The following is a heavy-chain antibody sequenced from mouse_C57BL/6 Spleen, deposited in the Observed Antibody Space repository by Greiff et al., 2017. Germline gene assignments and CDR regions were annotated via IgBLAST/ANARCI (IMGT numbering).Heavy chain of an antibody. CDR2: IDPNSGGP. D-gene: IGHD1-1*01. J-gene: IGHJ2*01. CDR1: GYTFTSYW. CDR3: AREYASSYRYYIDY. Sequence: QVQLQQPGAELVKPGASVKLSCKASGYTFTSYWMHWVKQRPGRGLEWIGRIDPNSGGPKYNEKFKSKATLTVDKPSSTAYMQLSSLTAGDSAVYYCAREYASSYRYYIDYWGQGTTLTVSS. V-gene: IGHV1-72*01.